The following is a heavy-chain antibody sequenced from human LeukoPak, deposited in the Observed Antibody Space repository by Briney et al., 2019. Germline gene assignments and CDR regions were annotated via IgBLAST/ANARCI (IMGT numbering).Heavy chain of an antibody. J-gene: IGHJ4*02. CDR3: ARDPSRYYDSRGYRNFDS. V-gene: IGHV3-21*01. CDR1: GFTFSSYS. Sequence: GGSLRLSCAASGFTFSSYSMNWVRQAPGKGLEWVSSISSSSSYIYYADSVKGRFTISRDDSRSTLYLQMESLRVEDTAFYYCARDPSRYYDSRGYRNFDSWGQGTLVTVSS. CDR2: ISSSSSYI. D-gene: IGHD3-22*01.